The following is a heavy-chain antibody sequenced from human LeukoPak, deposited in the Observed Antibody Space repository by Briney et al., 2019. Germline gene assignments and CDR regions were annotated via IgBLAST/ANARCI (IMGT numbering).Heavy chain of an antibody. J-gene: IGHJ6*02. D-gene: IGHD4-11*01. V-gene: IGHV1-24*01. CDR2: FDPEDGET. CDR3: ATDSGLYSNYEYCGMDV. CDR1: GYTLTELS. Sequence: ASVKVSCKVSGYTLTELSMHWVRQAPGKGLEWMGGFDPEDGETIYAQKFQGRVTMTEDTSTDTAYMELSSLRSEDTAVYYCATDSGLYSNYEYCGMDVWGQGTTVTVSS.